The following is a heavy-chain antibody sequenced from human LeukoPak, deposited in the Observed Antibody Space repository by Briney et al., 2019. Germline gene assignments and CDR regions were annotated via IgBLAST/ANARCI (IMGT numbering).Heavy chain of an antibody. J-gene: IGHJ4*02. Sequence: GRSLRLSCEASGFIFSNYGMHWVRQAPGKGLEWVAVIWYDGSKKNYADSVKGRFTISRDSSKNTLYFQMNSLRAEDTAVYYCAREVNPYYFDSWGQGTLVSVSS. CDR2: IWYDGSKK. V-gene: IGHV3-33*01. CDR3: AREVNPYYFDS. CDR1: GFIFSNYG.